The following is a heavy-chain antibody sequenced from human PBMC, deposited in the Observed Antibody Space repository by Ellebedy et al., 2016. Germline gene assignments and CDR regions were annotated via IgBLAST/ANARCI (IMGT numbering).Heavy chain of an antibody. Sequence: GGSLRLSXAASGFTFSSYGMHWVRQAPGKGLEWVAVIWYDGSNKYYADSVKGRFTISRDNSKNTLYLQMNSLRAEDTAVYYCAKDLDAGIWDYWGQGTLVTVSS. CDR3: AKDLDAGIWDY. J-gene: IGHJ4*02. CDR2: IWYDGSNK. V-gene: IGHV3-33*06. CDR1: GFTFSSYG. D-gene: IGHD6-13*01.